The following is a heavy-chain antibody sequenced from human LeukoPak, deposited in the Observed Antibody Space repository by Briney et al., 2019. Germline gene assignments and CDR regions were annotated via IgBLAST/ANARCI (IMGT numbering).Heavy chain of an antibody. CDR3: ARHWNDDPYFDS. J-gene: IGHJ4*02. D-gene: IGHD1-1*01. V-gene: IGHV4-59*01. Sequence: SETLSLNCTVSGGSISSYYWSWIRQPPGKGQEWIGYIYNSGSTNYNPSLKSRVTISVDTSKNQFSLKLSSVTAADTAVYYCARHWNDDPYFDSWGQGTLVTVSS. CDR2: IYNSGST. CDR1: GGSISSYY.